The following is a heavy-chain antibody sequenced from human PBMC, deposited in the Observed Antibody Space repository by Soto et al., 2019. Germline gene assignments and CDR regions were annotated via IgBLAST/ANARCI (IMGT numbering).Heavy chain of an antibody. D-gene: IGHD6-19*01. V-gene: IGHV3-7*01. Sequence: EVQLVESGGGLVQPGGSLRLSCAASGFTFSNYWMTWVRQAPGKELEWVANIKQDGSEKYYVDSVKGRFTISRDNARYSLSLQMNSLRAEDTAVYYCARPLGWRDAFDMWGQGTMVTVSS. CDR1: GFTFSNYW. J-gene: IGHJ3*02. CDR3: ARPLGWRDAFDM. CDR2: IKQDGSEK.